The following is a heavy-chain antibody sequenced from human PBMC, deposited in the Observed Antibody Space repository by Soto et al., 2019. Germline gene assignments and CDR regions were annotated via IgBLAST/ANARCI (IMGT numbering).Heavy chain of an antibody. CDR3: ARGPPAALGPYYYYGMDV. D-gene: IGHD3-16*01. CDR2: IIPIVGTA. Sequence: ASVKVSCKASAGTFSSNAISWVRQAPGQGLEWMGGIIPIVGTANYAQKFQSRVTITANESTSKAYMELSSLRSEDTAVYYCARGPPAALGPYYYYGMDVWGQGTTVTVSS. J-gene: IGHJ6*02. V-gene: IGHV1-69*13. CDR1: AGTFSSNA.